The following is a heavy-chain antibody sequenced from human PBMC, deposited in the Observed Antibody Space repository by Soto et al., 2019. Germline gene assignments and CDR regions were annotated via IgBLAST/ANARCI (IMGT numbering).Heavy chain of an antibody. CDR1: GFSVSRNY. CDR2: IQSGGNI. Sequence: GGSLRLSCAASGFSVSRNYMSWVRQAPGKGLEWVSVIQSGGNIYYADAVKGRFTTSRDNSKNTLYLQMNSLRAEDTAVYFCARSLLYYDRSGVHHSGQGTLVTVSS. J-gene: IGHJ1*01. D-gene: IGHD3-22*01. V-gene: IGHV3-53*01. CDR3: ARSLLYYDRSGVHH.